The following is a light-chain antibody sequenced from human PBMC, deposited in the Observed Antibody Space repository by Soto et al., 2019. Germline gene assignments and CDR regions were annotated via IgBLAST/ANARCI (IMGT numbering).Light chain of an antibody. CDR2: AAS. J-gene: IGKJ3*01. V-gene: IGKV1-39*01. Sequence: DIQMTQSPSSLSASVGDRVSISCRASRSINSNLNWYQQKPGKAPKLLIYAASTLQSGVPSRFSGSGSGTDFTLTISSLQPEDFATYYCQQSYSTLTFGPGTRVDFK. CDR3: QQSYSTLT. CDR1: RSINSN.